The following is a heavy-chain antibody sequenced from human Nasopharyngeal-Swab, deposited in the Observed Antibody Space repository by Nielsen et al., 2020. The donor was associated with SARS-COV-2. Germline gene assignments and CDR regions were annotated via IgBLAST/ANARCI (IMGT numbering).Heavy chain of an antibody. J-gene: IGHJ5*02. CDR1: GYTFTSYG. Sequence: ASVKVSCKASGYTFTSYGISWVRQAPGQGLEWMGWISAYNGNTNYAQKLQGRVTMTTDTSTSTAYMELRSLRSDDTAVYYCARDDFWSGYPLYNWFDPWAREPWSPSHQ. V-gene: IGHV1-18*01. D-gene: IGHD3-3*01. CDR2: ISAYNGNT. CDR3: ARDDFWSGYPLYNWFDP.